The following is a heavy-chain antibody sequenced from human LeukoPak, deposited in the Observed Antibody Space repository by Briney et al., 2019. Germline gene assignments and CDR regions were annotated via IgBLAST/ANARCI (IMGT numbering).Heavy chain of an antibody. V-gene: IGHV3-30*02. CDR3: ASSGVGYSSSWYSPDFDY. Sequence: GGSLRLSCAASGFTFSSYGMHWVRQAPGKGLEWVAFIRYDGSNKYYADSVKGRFTISRDNAKNSLYLQMNSLRAEDTAVYYCASSGVGYSSSWYSPDFDYWGQGTLVTVSS. J-gene: IGHJ4*02. CDR1: GFTFSSYG. D-gene: IGHD6-13*01. CDR2: IRYDGSNK.